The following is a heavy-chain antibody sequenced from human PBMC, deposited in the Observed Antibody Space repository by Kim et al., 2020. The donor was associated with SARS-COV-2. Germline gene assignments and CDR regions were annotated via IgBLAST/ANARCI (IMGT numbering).Heavy chain of an antibody. Sequence: GGSLRLSCAASGFTFSSYAMSWVRQAPGKGLEWVSAISGSGGSTYYADSVKGRFTISRDNSKNTLYLQMNSLRAEDTAVYYCAKDGDCSGGSCLYYYYGMDVWGQGTTVTVSS. CDR1: GFTFSSYA. J-gene: IGHJ6*02. CDR2: ISGSGGST. CDR3: AKDGDCSGGSCLYYYYGMDV. D-gene: IGHD2-15*01. V-gene: IGHV3-23*01.